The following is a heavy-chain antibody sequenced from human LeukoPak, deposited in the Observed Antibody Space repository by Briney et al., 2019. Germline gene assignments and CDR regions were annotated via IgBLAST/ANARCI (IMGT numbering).Heavy chain of an antibody. D-gene: IGHD3-22*01. J-gene: IGHJ5*02. Sequence: QPGGPLRLSCTASGFIFNNFGLMGVRQAPGKGLEWVSAIRNDGGGTTYADVVKGRFTISRDNYKNTLFLQMNSLRAEDTALYSCAKGSSGYFADLWGQGTLVTVSS. CDR1: GFIFNNFG. CDR3: AKGSSGYFADL. V-gene: IGHV3-23*01. CDR2: IRNDGGGT.